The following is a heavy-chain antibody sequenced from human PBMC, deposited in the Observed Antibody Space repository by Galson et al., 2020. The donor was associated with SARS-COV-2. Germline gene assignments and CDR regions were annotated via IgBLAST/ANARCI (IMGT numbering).Heavy chain of an antibody. Sequence: GGSLRLSCAASGFTFSSYGMHWVRQAPGKGLEWVAVISYDGSNKYYADSVKGRFTISRDNSKNTLYLQMNSLRAEDTAVYYCAKDRGDYYDSSGSNGYFDYWGQGTLVTVSS. D-gene: IGHD3-22*01. V-gene: IGHV3-30*18. CDR2: ISYDGSNK. J-gene: IGHJ4*02. CDR1: GFTFSSYG. CDR3: AKDRGDYYDSSGSNGYFDY.